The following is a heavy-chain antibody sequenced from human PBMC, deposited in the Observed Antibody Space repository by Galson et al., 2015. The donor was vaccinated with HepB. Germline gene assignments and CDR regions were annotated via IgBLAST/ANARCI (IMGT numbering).Heavy chain of an antibody. CDR1: GFTFSSYG. CDR3: AKTKHIVPIAAAGYFDY. D-gene: IGHD6-13*01. Sequence: SLRLSCAASGFTFSSYGMHWVRQAPGKGLEWVAVISYDGSNKYYADSVKGRFTISRDNSKNTLYLQMNSLRAEDTAVYYCAKTKHIVPIAAAGYFDYWGQGTLVTVSS. CDR2: ISYDGSNK. J-gene: IGHJ4*02. V-gene: IGHV3-30*18.